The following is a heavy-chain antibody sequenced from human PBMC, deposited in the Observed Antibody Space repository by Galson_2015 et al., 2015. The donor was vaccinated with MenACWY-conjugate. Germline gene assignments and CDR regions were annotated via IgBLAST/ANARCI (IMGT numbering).Heavy chain of an antibody. D-gene: IGHD3/OR15-3a*01. J-gene: IGHJ6*02. Sequence: SLRLSCAASGFPFSSYAMGWVRQAPGKGLEWVSAISGRGDNRHYADSVKGRFTISRDNSNNAIFVHVDSLRPEGTAIYYCVKLWDFDFRTGYYNEAFDVWGQGTTVTVSS. V-gene: IGHV3-23*01. CDR2: ISGRGDNR. CDR3: VKLWDFDFRTGYYNEAFDV. CDR1: GFPFSSYA.